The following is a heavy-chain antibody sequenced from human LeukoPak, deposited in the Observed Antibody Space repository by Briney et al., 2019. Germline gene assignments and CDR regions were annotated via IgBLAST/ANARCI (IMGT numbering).Heavy chain of an antibody. CDR2: INSDGSST. CDR3: ARSPVVDWYFDL. Sequence: PGGSLRLSCAASGFSFTNAWMSWVRQTPGKGLEWVSRINSDGSSTSYADSVKGRFTISRDNAKNTLYLQMNSLRAEDTAVYYCARSPVVDWYFDLWGRGTLVTVSS. D-gene: IGHD2-15*01. V-gene: IGHV3-74*01. CDR1: GFSFTNAW. J-gene: IGHJ2*01.